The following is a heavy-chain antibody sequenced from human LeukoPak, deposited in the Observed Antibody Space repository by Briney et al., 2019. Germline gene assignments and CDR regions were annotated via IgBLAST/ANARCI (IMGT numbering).Heavy chain of an antibody. Sequence: GGSLRLSCAASGFTFSSCAMNWVRQAPGKGLEWVSTISGSGGNTYFADSVKGRFTISRDNSKNTLYLQMNSRRAEDTAVYYCAKMGDRFGLWGHKTKNYMDVWGKGTTVTVSS. J-gene: IGHJ6*03. CDR1: GFTFSSCA. D-gene: IGHD3-16*01. CDR3: AKMGDRFGLWGHKTKNYMDV. V-gene: IGHV3-23*01. CDR2: ISGSGGNT.